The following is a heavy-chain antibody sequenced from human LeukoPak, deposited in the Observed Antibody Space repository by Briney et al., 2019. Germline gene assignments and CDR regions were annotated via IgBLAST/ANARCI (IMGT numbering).Heavy chain of an antibody. J-gene: IGHJ4*02. V-gene: IGHV4-39*01. CDR2: IYYSGST. D-gene: IGHD3-10*01. CDR1: GGSISSSSYY. CDR3: ASRGWTNYFDY. Sequence: SETLSLTCTVSGGSISSSSYYWGWIRQPPGKGLEWIGGIYYSGSTYYNPSLKSRVTISVDTSKNQFSLKLSSVTAADTAVYYCASRGWTNYFDYWGQGTLVTVSS.